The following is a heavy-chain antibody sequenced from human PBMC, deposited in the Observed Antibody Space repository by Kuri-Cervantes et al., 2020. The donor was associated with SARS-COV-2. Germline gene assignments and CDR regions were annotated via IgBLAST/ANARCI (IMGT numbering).Heavy chain of an antibody. CDR1: GFTFSSYA. D-gene: IGHD4-17*01. CDR3: AKLGSRRHYED. J-gene: IGHJ4*02. V-gene: IGHV3-23*01. CDR2: ISGSGGST. Sequence: GESLKISCAASGFTFSSYAMSWVRQAPGKGLEWVSAISGSGGSTYYADSVKGRFTISRDNSKNTLYLRMNSLRAEDTAVYYCAKLGSRRHYEDWGQGTLVTVSS.